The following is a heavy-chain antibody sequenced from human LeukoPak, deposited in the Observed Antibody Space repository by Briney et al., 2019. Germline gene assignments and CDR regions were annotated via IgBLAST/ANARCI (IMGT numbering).Heavy chain of an antibody. V-gene: IGHV3-21*01. D-gene: IGHD6-19*01. J-gene: IGHJ4*02. CDR3: ARWAGYFDY. CDR2: ISSSSSYI. CDR1: GFTFGDYA. Sequence: GGSLRLSCTASGFTFGDYAMSWVRQAPGKGLEWVSSISSSSSYIYYADSVKGRFTISRDNAKNSLYLQMNSLRAEDTAVYYCARWAGYFDYWGQGTLVTVSS.